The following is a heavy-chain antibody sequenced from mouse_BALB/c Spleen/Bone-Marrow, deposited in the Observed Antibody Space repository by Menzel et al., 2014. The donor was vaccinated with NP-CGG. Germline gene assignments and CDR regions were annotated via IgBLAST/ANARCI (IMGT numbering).Heavy chain of an antibody. V-gene: IGHV5-17*02. CDR3: VRSGSSSGYFDY. CDR1: GFTFSSSG. Sequence: VKLMESGGGLVQPGGSRKLSCAASGFTFSSSGMHWVRQAPEKGLEWVAYISSGSSTIYYGDTVMGRFTISRDNPKNTLFLQMTSLRSEDTATYYCVRSGSSSGYFDYWGQGTTLTVSS. J-gene: IGHJ2*01. CDR2: ISSGSSTI. D-gene: IGHD1-1*01.